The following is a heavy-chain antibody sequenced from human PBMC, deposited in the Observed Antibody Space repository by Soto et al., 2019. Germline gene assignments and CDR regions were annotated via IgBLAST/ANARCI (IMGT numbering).Heavy chain of an antibody. V-gene: IGHV1-18*01. CDR1: GYTFTSYG. Sequence: QVQLVQSGAEVKKPGASVKVSCKASGYTFTSYGISWVRQSPGQGLEWMGWISAYNGNRNNAQKFQGRVAVTTDTSTSTAYMELMNLRSDDTAVYYCARTSGYSSTDNWFDPWGQGPLLTVSS. CDR3: ARTSGYSSTDNWFDP. J-gene: IGHJ5*02. CDR2: ISAYNGNR. D-gene: IGHD6-13*01.